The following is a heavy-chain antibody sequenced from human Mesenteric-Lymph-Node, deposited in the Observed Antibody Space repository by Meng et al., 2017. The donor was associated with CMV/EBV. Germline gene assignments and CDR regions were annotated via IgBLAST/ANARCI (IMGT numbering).Heavy chain of an antibody. J-gene: IGHJ6*02. V-gene: IGHV3-7*01. CDR3: ARGSLYYYYYGMDV. CDR1: GFTFSSHW. CDR2: IKQDGSEK. Sequence: GESLKISCAASGFTFSSHWMSWVRQAPGKGLEWVANIKQDGSEKYYVDSVKGRFTISRDNAKNSLYLQMNSLRAEDTAVYYCARGSLYYYYYGMDVWGQGTTVTVSS.